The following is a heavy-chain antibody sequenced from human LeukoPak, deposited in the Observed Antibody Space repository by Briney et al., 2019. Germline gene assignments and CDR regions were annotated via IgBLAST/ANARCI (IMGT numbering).Heavy chain of an antibody. J-gene: IGHJ4*02. Sequence: SVKVSCKASGGTFSSYAISWVRQAPGQELEWMGRIIPILGIANYAQKFQGRVTITADKSTSTAYMELSSLRSEDTAVYYCARDSPFCGGDCYFDYWGQGTLVTVSS. CDR2: IIPILGIA. V-gene: IGHV1-69*04. CDR3: ARDSPFCGGDCYFDY. CDR1: GGTFSSYA. D-gene: IGHD2-21*02.